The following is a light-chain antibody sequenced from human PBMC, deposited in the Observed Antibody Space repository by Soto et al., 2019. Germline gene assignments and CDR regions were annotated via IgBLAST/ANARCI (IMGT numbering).Light chain of an antibody. CDR2: DVS. CDR1: SSDVGGYNY. CDR3: SSYTNSDYV. J-gene: IGLJ1*01. Sequence: QSALTQPASVSGSPGQSITISCTGTSSDVGGYNYVSWYQQHPGKAPKLMIYDVSNRPSGVSNRFSGSKSGNTASLTISGLQAEDEADYYCSSYTNSDYVFGTGTKVTVL. V-gene: IGLV2-14*01.